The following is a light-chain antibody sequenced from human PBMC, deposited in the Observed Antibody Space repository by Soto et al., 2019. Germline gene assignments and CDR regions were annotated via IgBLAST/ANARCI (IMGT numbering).Light chain of an antibody. J-gene: IGKJ1*01. CDR2: DAS. CDR3: QQRSNWPT. V-gene: IGKV3-11*01. Sequence: EIVMTQSPGTLSLSPGERATLSCRASQSVSSYLAWYQQKPGQAPRLLIYDASNRATGIPARFSGSGSGTDFTLTISSLEPEDFAVYHCQQRSNWPTFGQGTKV. CDR1: QSVSSY.